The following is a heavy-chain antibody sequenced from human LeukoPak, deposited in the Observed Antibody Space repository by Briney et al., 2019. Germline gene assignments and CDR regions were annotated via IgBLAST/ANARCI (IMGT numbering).Heavy chain of an antibody. D-gene: IGHD3-10*01. CDR3: ARDGGSESYKTTYFGS. V-gene: IGHV3-74*03. Sequence: GGSRRLSGAASGFTFSTYWMHGVRQAPGKELVGVARINNDGRSTAYAAFVKFRFTIARDNAKNTLYLKMNSLRAEDPAVYYCARDGGSESYKTTYFGSWGHGTLVTVSS. J-gene: IGHJ4*01. CDR1: GFTFSTYW. CDR2: INNDGRST.